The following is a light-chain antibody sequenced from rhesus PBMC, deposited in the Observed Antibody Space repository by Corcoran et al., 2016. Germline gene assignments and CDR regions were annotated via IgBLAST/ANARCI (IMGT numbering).Light chain of an antibody. CDR3: QQGYNTPWT. V-gene: IGKV1-18*01. CDR2: AAS. J-gene: IGKJ1*01. CDR1: QGISSW. Sequence: DIQMTQSPSSLSASVGDKVTITCRASQGISSWLAWYQQKPGKAPKHLIYAASSLQMGVPSSCSGSGAGTDYTLTISSLQPEDVATYYCQQGYNTPWTFGQGTNVEIK.